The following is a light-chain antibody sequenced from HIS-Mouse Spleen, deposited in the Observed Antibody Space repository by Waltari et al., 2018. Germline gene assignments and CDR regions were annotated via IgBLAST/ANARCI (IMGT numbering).Light chain of an antibody. CDR3: SSYTSSSTYV. Sequence: QSALTQPASVSGSPGQSITISCTGTPSDVGGYNYVSWYQQHPGKAPKLMIYDVSNRPSGVSNRFSGSKSGNTASLTISGLQAEDEADYYCSSYTSSSTYVFGTGTKVTVL. J-gene: IGLJ1*01. CDR2: DVS. CDR1: PSDVGGYNY. V-gene: IGLV2-14*03.